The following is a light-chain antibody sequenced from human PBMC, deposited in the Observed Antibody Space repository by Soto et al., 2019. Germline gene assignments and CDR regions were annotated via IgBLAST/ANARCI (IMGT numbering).Light chain of an antibody. Sequence: QSALTQPASVSGSPGQSITISCTGTSSDIGAYNYVSWYQQYPGKAPKLMIYEVSNRPSGVSNRFSGSKSGNTASLTISGLQAEDEAAYYCSSYTTTSTAVFGGGTQLTVL. CDR1: SSDIGAYNY. CDR2: EVS. J-gene: IGLJ7*01. CDR3: SSYTTTSTAV. V-gene: IGLV2-14*01.